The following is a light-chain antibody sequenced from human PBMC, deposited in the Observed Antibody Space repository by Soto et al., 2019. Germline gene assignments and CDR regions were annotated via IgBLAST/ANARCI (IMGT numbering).Light chain of an antibody. CDR1: QSVSSSY. CDR3: QQYGSWWT. J-gene: IGKJ1*01. CDR2: GAS. Sequence: EIVLTQSPGTLSLSPGERATLSCRASQSVSSSYLAWYQQKPGQAPRLLIYGASSRATGIPDRFSGSGSGTDFTLTIGRLEPEDFAVYYCQQYGSWWTFGQGTKVEIK. V-gene: IGKV3-20*01.